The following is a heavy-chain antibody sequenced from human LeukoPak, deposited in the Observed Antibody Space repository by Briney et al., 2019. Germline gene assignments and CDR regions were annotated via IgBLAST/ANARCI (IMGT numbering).Heavy chain of an antibody. J-gene: IGHJ4*02. V-gene: IGHV1-8*01. D-gene: IGHD1-26*01. CDR2: MNPNSGNT. Sequence: ASVKVSCKASGYTFTSYDINWVRQATGQGLEWMGWMNPNSGNTGYAQKFQGRVTMTRNTSISTAYMELSSLRSEGTAVYYCARNIVGASAFDYWGQGTLVTVSS. CDR3: ARNIVGASAFDY. CDR1: GYTFTSYD.